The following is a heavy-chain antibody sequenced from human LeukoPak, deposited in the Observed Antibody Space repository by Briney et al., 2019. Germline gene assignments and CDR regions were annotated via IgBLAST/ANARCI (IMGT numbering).Heavy chain of an antibody. Sequence: PEGSLRLSCAASGFTFSTYWMNWVRQAPGKGLEWVANTRQDGSEKYFVDSVKGRFTISRDNAKNSLYLQMNSLRAEDTAVYYCAGSNSLDYYYGMDVWGQGTTVTVSS. V-gene: IGHV3-7*01. D-gene: IGHD4-4*01. J-gene: IGHJ6*02. CDR3: AGSNSLDYYYGMDV. CDR2: TRQDGSEK. CDR1: GFTFSTYW.